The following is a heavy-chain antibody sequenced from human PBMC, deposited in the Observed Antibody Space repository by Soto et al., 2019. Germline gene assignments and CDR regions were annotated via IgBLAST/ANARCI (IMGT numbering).Heavy chain of an antibody. CDR3: AKDNSPYSGYNSFDY. Sequence: EVRLLESGGGLIQPGVSLRLSCAACVFTFSSYVMCWVRQAPGAGLEWVSGISGSGTNTYYADSVKGRFTISRDNSKNTLYLQMTSLRAEDTAEYYCAKDNSPYSGYNSFDYWGEGTLVTVSS. V-gene: IGHV3-23*01. CDR2: ISGSGTNT. D-gene: IGHD5-12*01. CDR1: VFTFSSYV. J-gene: IGHJ4*02.